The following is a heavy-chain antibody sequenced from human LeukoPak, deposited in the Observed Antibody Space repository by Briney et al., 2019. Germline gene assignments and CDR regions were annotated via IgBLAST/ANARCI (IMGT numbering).Heavy chain of an antibody. D-gene: IGHD6-19*01. V-gene: IGHV4-34*01. CDR3: ARARAVAGTMDY. J-gene: IGHJ4*02. CDR1: GGSFSGYY. Sequence: SETLSLTCAVYGGSFSGYYWSWIRQPPGKGLEWIGEINHSGSTNYNPSLKSRVTISVDTSKNQFSLKLSSVTAADTAVYYCARARAVAGTMDYWGQGTLVTASS. CDR2: INHSGST.